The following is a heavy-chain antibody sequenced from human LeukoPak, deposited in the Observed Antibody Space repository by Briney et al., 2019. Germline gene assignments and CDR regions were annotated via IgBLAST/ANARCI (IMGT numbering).Heavy chain of an antibody. J-gene: IGHJ6*02. CDR1: GGSFSGFY. CDR2: MNHSGST. V-gene: IGHV4-34*01. D-gene: IGHD1-1*01. Sequence: SETLSLTCAVYGGSFSGFYWSWIRQRPGKGRGWIGEMNHSGSTNYNPSLKSRVTISVDTSKNQFSLKLSSVTAADTAVYYCASRYNWNDVPGSYYYYYGMDVWGQGTTVTVSS. CDR3: ASRYNWNDVPGSYYYYYGMDV.